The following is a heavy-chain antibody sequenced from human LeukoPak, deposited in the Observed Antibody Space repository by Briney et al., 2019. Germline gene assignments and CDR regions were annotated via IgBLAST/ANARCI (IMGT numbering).Heavy chain of an antibody. D-gene: IGHD3-10*01. CDR1: GGSISSYY. J-gene: IGHJ4*02. V-gene: IGHV4-59*01. CDR3: ARNLRGESGFDY. CDR2: IYYSGST. Sequence: SETLSLTCTVSGGSISSYYWSWLRQPPGKGLEWIGYIYYSGSTNYNPSLKSRVTISVDTSKNQFSLKLSSVTAADTAVYYCARNLRGESGFDYWGQGTLATVSS.